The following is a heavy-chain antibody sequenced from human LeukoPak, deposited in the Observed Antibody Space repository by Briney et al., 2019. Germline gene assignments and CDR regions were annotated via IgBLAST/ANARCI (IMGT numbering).Heavy chain of an antibody. CDR1: GLTFSSYA. CDR3: AKLTGYSSSSPFDY. Sequence: PGGSLRLSGAASGLTFSSYAMSWVRQAPGKGLEWVSAISGSGGSTYYADSVKGRFTISRDNSKNTLYLQMNSLRAEDTAVYYCAKLTGYSSSSPFDYWGQGTLVTVSS. J-gene: IGHJ4*02. CDR2: ISGSGGST. V-gene: IGHV3-23*01. D-gene: IGHD6-13*01.